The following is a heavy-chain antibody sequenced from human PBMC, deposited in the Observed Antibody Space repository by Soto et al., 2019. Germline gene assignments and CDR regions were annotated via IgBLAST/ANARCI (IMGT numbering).Heavy chain of an antibody. V-gene: IGHV1-69*06. D-gene: IGHD3-10*01. CDR2: IIPVTETP. CDR1: GGTFISHA. Sequence: QVQLVQSGAEVKKPGSSVRVSCKVSGGTFISHAINWLRQAPGHGLEWMGVIIPVTETPNNAEKFQGRVTITADKATTTVYMELSSLTFDDTAVYFCARGNKGPGHYGPGSQGWYGPWGQGTLVTVSS. J-gene: IGHJ5*02. CDR3: ARGNKGPGHYGPGSQGWYGP.